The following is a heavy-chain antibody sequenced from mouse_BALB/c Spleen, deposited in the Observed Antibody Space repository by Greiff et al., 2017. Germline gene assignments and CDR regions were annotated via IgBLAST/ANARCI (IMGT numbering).Heavy chain of an antibody. CDR2: ISYSGST. CDR3: ARGSLGRGWDFDG. V-gene: IGHV3-2*02. J-gene: IGHJ1*01. Sequence: EVQVVESGPGLVKPSQSLSLTCTVTGSSITSDYAWNWLRQFPGNKLEWMGYISYSGSTSYNPSLNSRISITRDTSKNQFFLQLNSGTTEDTTTLYCARGSLGRGWDFDGWGAGTTVTVSS. CDR1: GSSITSDYA. D-gene: IGHD4-1*01.